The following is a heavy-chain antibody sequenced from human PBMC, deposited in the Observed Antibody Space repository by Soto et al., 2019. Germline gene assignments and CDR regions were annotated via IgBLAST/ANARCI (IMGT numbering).Heavy chain of an antibody. CDR2: ISYDGSNK. V-gene: IGHV3-30*03. Sequence: GGSLRLSCAASGFTFSSYGMHWVRQAPGKGLEWVAVISYDGSNKYYADSVKGRFTISRDNSKNTLYLQMNSLRAEDTAVYYCATDGANYADPPFDYWGQGTLVTVSS. D-gene: IGHD4-17*01. CDR1: GFTFSSYG. CDR3: ATDGANYADPPFDY. J-gene: IGHJ4*02.